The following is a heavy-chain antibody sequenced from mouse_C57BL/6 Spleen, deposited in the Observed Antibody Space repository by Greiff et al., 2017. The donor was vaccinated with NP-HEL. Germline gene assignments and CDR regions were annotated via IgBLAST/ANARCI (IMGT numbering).Heavy chain of an antibody. CDR3: ARMSHYYGSSYNYAMDY. CDR1: GFSLSTFGMG. CDR2: IWWDDDK. D-gene: IGHD1-1*01. V-gene: IGHV8-8*01. J-gene: IGHJ4*01. Sequence: QVTLKVSGPGILQPSQTLSLTCSFSGFSLSTFGMGVGWIRQPSGKGLEWLAHIWWDDDKYYNPALKGRLTISKDTSKNQVFLKIANVDTADTATYYCARMSHYYGSSYNYAMDYWGQGTSVTVSS.